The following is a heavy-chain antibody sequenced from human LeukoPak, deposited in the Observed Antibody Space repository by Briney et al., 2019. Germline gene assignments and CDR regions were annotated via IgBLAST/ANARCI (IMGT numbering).Heavy chain of an antibody. CDR3: ASRMGSGFDY. CDR2: INHSGST. D-gene: IGHD6-19*01. J-gene: IGHJ4*02. Sequence: PSETLSLTCAVYGGSFSGYHWSWIRQPPGKGLEWIGEINHSGSTNYNPSLKSRVTISVDTSKNQFSLKLSSVTAADTAVYYCASRMGSGFDYWGQGTLVTVSS. CDR1: GGSFSGYH. V-gene: IGHV4-34*01.